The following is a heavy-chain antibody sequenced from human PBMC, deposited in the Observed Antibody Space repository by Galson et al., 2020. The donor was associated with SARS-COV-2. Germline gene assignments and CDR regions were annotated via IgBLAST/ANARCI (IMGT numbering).Heavy chain of an antibody. CDR1: GGSISSYY. V-gene: IGHV4-59*08. Sequence: ETSETLSLTCIVSGGSISSYYWSWIRQPPGKGLEWIGYIYYSGSTNYNPSLKSRVTISVDTSKNQFSLRLSSVTAADTAVYYCARHSISGWGRFMDGRGQGTTGTVSS. CDR2: IYYSGST. D-gene: IGHD6-19*01. CDR3: ARHSISGWGRFMDG. J-gene: IGHJ6*02.